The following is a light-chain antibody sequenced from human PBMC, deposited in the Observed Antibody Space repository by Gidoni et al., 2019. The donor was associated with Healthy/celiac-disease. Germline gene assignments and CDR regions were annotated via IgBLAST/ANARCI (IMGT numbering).Light chain of an antibody. CDR1: SSNIGRNT. Sequence: QSVLTQPPSASGTPGKRVTISCSGSSSNIGRNTVNWDQQLPGTAPKLLIYSNNQRPSGVPDRFSGSKSGTSASLAISGLQSEDEADYYCAAWDDSLNALYVFGTGTKVTVL. V-gene: IGLV1-44*01. CDR3: AAWDDSLNALYV. CDR2: SNN. J-gene: IGLJ1*01.